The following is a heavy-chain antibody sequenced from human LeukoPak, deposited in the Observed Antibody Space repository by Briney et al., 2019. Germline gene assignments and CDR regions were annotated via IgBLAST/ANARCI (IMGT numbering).Heavy chain of an antibody. CDR1: GFTFSTYA. CDR3: ARYCSGVSCYPGYDY. D-gene: IGHD2-15*01. V-gene: IGHV3-64*01. Sequence: GGSLRLSCAASGFTFSTYAMHWVRQTPGKGLEYVSAISTNGGGTYYANSVKGRFTISRDNSKNTLYLQMGSLRAEDMAVYYCARYCSGVSCYPGYDYWGQGTL. J-gene: IGHJ4*02. CDR2: ISTNGGGT.